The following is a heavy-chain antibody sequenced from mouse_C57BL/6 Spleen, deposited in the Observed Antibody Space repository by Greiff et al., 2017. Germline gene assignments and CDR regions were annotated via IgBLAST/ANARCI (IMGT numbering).Heavy chain of an antibody. CDR2: ISSGSSTI. D-gene: IGHD4-1*01. J-gene: IGHJ4*01. CDR3: ARRNWDEAMDY. Sequence: EVKLMESGGGLVKPGGSLKLSCAASGFTFSDYGMHWVRQAPEKGLEWVAYISSGSSTIYSADTVKGRFTISRDNAKNTLYLQMTSLRSEDTAMYYGARRNWDEAMDYWGQGTSVTVSS. V-gene: IGHV5-17*01. CDR1: GFTFSDYG.